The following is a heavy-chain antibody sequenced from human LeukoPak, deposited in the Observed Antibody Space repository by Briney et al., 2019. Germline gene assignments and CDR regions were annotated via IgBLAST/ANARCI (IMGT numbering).Heavy chain of an antibody. CDR3: ATYYYDSSGYYCDY. V-gene: IGHV4-39*07. Sequence: SETLSLTCTVSGGSISSSSYYWGWIRQPPGKGLEWIGSIYYSGSTYYNPSLKSRVTISVDTSKNQFSLKLSSVTAADTAVYYCATYYYDSSGYYCDYWGQGTLVTVSS. D-gene: IGHD3-22*01. CDR1: GGSISSSSYY. CDR2: IYYSGST. J-gene: IGHJ4*02.